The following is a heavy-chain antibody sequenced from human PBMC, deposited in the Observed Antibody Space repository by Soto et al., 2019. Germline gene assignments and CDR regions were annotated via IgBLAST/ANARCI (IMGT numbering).Heavy chain of an antibody. CDR1: GYSFTTYW. V-gene: IGHV5-51*01. CDR3: ARHKKISDLKNYFDY. J-gene: IGHJ4*02. Sequence: PVESLNISCKASGYSFTTYWIGWVRQMPGKGLEWMGIIYPGDSDTRYSPSFQGQVTISADKSISTAYLQWSSLKASDTAMYYCARHKKISDLKNYFDYWAQGSQVTVPS. CDR2: IYPGDSDT.